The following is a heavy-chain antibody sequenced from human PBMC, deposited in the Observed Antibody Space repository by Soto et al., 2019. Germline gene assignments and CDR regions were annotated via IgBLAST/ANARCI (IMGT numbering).Heavy chain of an antibody. D-gene: IGHD3-22*01. CDR2: IYYSGST. CDR3: ARGRKSQDYYDSSGYYRSTIHYFDY. Sequence: QVQLQESGPGLVKPSQTLSLTCTVSGGSISSGGYYWSWIRQHPGKGLEWIGYIYYSGSTYYNPSLKSRVTISVDTSKNQFSLKLSSVTAADTAVYYCARGRKSQDYYDSSGYYRSTIHYFDYWGQGTLVTVSS. J-gene: IGHJ4*02. V-gene: IGHV4-31*03. CDR1: GGSISSGGYY.